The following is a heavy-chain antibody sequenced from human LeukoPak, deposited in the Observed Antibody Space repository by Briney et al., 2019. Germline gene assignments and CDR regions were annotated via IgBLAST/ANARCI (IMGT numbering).Heavy chain of an antibody. CDR1: GGSISSSSYY. J-gene: IGHJ4*02. CDR3: ARHAIVLVVWDY. V-gene: IGHV4-39*01. Sequence: PSETLSLTCTVSGGSISSSSYYWGWIRQPPGKGLEWIGSIYYSGSTYYNPSLKGRVTISVDTSKNQFSLKLSSVTAADTAVYYCARHAIVLVVWDYWGQGTLVTVSS. D-gene: IGHD2-8*02. CDR2: IYYSGST.